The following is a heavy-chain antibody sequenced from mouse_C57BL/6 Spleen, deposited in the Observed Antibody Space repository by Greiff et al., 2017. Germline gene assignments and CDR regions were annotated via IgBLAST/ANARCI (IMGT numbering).Heavy chain of an antibody. V-gene: IGHV5-17*01. Sequence: EVQLVESGGGLVKPGGSLKLSCAASGFTFSDYGMHWVRQAPEKGLEWVAYISSGSSTIYYADTVKGRFTIARDNAKNTLFLQMTSLRSEDTAMYYCARNYLHYYAMDYWGQGTSVTVSS. CDR1: GFTFSDYG. D-gene: IGHD5-5*01. CDR2: ISSGSSTI. J-gene: IGHJ4*01. CDR3: ARNYLHYYAMDY.